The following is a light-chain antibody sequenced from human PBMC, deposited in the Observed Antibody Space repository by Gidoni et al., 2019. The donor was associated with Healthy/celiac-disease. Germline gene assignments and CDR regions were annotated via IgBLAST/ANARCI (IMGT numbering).Light chain of an antibody. V-gene: IGKV3-15*01. CDR1: QSVSSN. CDR2: GAS. Sequence: EIVMTQSPATLSVSPGERATLSCRASQSVSSNLAWYQQKPGQAPRLLIHGASTRATGIPARFSGSGSGTEFTLIISSLQSEDFAVYYCQQYNNWPPVTFGGGTKVEIK. CDR3: QQYNNWPPVT. J-gene: IGKJ4*01.